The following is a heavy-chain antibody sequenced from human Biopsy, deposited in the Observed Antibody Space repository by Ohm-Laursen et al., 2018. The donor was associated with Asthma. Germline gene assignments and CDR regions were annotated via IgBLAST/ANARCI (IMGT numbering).Heavy chain of an antibody. V-gene: IGHV3-23*01. CDR3: AKITTDRQKANNWFDP. CDR2: LSASGVRT. D-gene: IGHD3-22*01. J-gene: IGHJ5*02. Sequence: SLRLSCAAPGFAFNNSSMTWVRQAPGKGLEWVSSLSASGVRTFYADSVKGRFTVSRDSSRNTLYLQLSTLRVEDTAVYFCAKITTDRQKANNWFDPWGQGTLVTVSS. CDR1: GFAFNNSS.